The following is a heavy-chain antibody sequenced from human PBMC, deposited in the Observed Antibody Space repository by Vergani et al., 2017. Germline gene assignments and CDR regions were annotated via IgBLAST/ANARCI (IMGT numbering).Heavy chain of an antibody. D-gene: IGHD2-15*01. CDR3: ARGEYGSGGSCYEEPFDY. CDR2: ISYDGSNK. J-gene: IGHJ4*02. CDR1: GFTFSSYA. V-gene: IGHV3-30-3*01. Sequence: QVQLVESGGGVVQPGRSLRLSCAASGFTFSSYAMHWVRQAPGKGLEWVAVISYDGSNKYYADSVKGRFTISRDNSKNTLYLQMNSLRAEDTAVYYCARGEYGSGGSCYEEPFDYWGQGILVSVSS.